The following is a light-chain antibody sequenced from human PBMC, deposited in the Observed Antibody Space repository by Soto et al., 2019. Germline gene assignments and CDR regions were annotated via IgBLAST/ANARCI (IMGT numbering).Light chain of an antibody. V-gene: IGKV3-15*01. CDR1: QSVDSN. CDR2: GAS. Sequence: EILMTQSPATLSVSPGERATLSCRASQSVDSNLAWYQQKPGQAPRLLIYGASTRATGISARFSGSGSGTEFTLTISSLQSEDFAVYYCQQYAVSPITFGQGTRLEIK. J-gene: IGKJ5*01. CDR3: QQYAVSPIT.